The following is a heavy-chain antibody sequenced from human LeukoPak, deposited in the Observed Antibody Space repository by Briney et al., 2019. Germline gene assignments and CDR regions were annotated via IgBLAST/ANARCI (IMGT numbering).Heavy chain of an antibody. D-gene: IGHD2-2*01. V-gene: IGHV3-9*01. CDR1: GFTFDDYA. CDR3: AKDFIYCSSTSCYDFYYGMDV. CDR2: ISWNSGSI. J-gene: IGHJ6*02. Sequence: PGRSLRLSCAASGFTFDDYAMHWVRQAPGKGLEWVSGISWNSGSIGYADSVKGRFTISRDNAKNSLYLQMSSLRAEDTALYYCAKDFIYCSSTSCYDFYYGMDVWGQGTTVTVSS.